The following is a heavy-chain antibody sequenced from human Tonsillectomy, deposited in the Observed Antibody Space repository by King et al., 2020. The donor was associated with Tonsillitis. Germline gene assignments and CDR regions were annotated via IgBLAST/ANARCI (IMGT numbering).Heavy chain of an antibody. J-gene: IGHJ3*02. Sequence: VQLVESGGGLVQPGRSLRLSCTVSGFTFADYALSWVRQAPGKGLEWVGFIRSKAYGGTTIYAASVKGRFTISRDDSKSIAYLQMNSLKTDDTDVYYCIFSYDSTGHGAFDIWGQGTMVTVSS. CDR3: IFSYDSTGHGAFDI. CDR2: IRSKAYGGTT. D-gene: IGHD3-22*01. CDR1: GFTFADYA. V-gene: IGHV3-49*04.